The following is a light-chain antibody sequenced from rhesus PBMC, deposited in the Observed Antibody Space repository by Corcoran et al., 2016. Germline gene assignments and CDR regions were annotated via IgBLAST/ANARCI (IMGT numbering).Light chain of an antibody. J-gene: IGKJ4*01. CDR2: ASR. CDR1: QIVRNN. V-gene: IGKV3-42*03. Sequence: EIVMTQSPATLSLSPGERATLFGRASQIVRNNLAWYQQKSGQSPILLIYASRSRANGITNRFSGSGSGTDFSLTISSLEPADFALYFCQQYSDWPLTFGGGTKVEIK. CDR3: QQYSDWPLT.